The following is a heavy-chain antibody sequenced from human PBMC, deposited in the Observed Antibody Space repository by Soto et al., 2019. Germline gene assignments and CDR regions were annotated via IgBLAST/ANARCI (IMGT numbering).Heavy chain of an antibody. V-gene: IGHV4-59*08. D-gene: IGHD2-15*01. CDR1: GGSISSYY. CDR3: ASAICSGGSCYLDY. CDR2: IYYSGST. Sequence: SETLSLTCTVSGGSISSYYWSWIRQPPGKGLEWIGYIYYSGSTNYNPSLKSRVPISVDTSKNQFSLKLSSVTAADTAVYYCASAICSGGSCYLDYWGQGTLVTVSS. J-gene: IGHJ4*02.